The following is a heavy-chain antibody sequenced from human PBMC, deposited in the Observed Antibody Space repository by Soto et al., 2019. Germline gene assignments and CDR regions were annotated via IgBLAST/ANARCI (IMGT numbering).Heavy chain of an antibody. CDR2: IHSSGST. Sequence: SETLSLTCTVSGDSISSYYWTWIRQPPGKGLEWIGYIHSSGSTNYNPSFKSRVTMSVDTSKNHFSLRLSAVTTADTDVYYCARFGRGDSYYGMDVWGQGTTVTVSS. V-gene: IGHV4-4*09. D-gene: IGHD2-21*02. J-gene: IGHJ6*02. CDR3: ARFGRGDSYYGMDV. CDR1: GDSISSYY.